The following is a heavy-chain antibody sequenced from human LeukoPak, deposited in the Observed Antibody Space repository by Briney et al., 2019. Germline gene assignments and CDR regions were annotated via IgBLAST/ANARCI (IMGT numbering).Heavy chain of an antibody. D-gene: IGHD3-22*01. CDR2: ISGSGSST. V-gene: IGHV3-23*01. Sequence: GGSLRLSCAASGFSFSSYAMSWVRQAPGKGLEWVSAISGSGSSTYYVDSVKGRFTISSDISKNTLFLQMNSLRAEDTAIYYCAKHVQDYYDSSGSRSYDYWGQGTLVTVSS. CDR3: AKHVQDYYDSSGSRSYDY. J-gene: IGHJ4*02. CDR1: GFSFSSYA.